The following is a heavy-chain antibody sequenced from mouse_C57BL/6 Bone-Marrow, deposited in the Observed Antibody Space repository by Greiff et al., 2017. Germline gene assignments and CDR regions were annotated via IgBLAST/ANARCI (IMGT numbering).Heavy chain of an antibody. CDR2: IYPRSGNT. V-gene: IGHV1-81*01. J-gene: IGHJ3*01. D-gene: IGHD1-1*01. Sequence: VQLQQSGAELARPGASVKLSCKASGYTFTSYGISWVKQRTGQGLEWIGEIYPRSGNTYYNEKFKGQATLTADKSSSTAYMRLSSLTSEDSAVYYCAVLLRGTFPYWGQGTLVTVSA. CDR3: AVLLRGTFPY. CDR1: GYTFTSYG.